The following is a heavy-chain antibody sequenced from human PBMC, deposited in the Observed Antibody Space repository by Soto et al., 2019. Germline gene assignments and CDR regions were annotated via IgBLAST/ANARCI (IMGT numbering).Heavy chain of an antibody. CDR1: GGTSSSYA. V-gene: IGHV1-69*13. D-gene: IGHD2-2*01. Sequence: SVKVSCEASGGTSSSYAMSWLGQAPGQGLEWMGGIIPIFCTANYAQKFQGRVTITADESTSTAYMELSSLRSEDTAVYYCARAPRPVPAATDYYYYGMDVWGQGTTVTVSS. J-gene: IGHJ6*02. CDR2: IIPIFCTA. CDR3: ARAPRPVPAATDYYYYGMDV.